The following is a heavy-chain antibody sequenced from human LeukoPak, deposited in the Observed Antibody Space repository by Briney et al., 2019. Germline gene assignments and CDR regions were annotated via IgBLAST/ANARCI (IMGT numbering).Heavy chain of an antibody. CDR2: IYDSGST. CDR3: ASYGSGWYFDL. V-gene: IGHV4-31*03. Sequence: SETLSLTCTVSGGSISSGGYSWSWIRQHPGKGLEWIGYIYDSGSTYYKPSLRSRVTISGDTSKNQFSLKLSSVSDADTAVYYCASYGSGWYFDLWGRGTLVTVSS. J-gene: IGHJ2*01. CDR1: GGSISSGGYS. D-gene: IGHD3-10*01.